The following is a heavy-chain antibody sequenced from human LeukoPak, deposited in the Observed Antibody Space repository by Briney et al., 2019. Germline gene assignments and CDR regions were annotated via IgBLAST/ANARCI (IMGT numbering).Heavy chain of an antibody. V-gene: IGHV3-11*06. Sequence: GGSLRLSCAASGFTFSDYYMSWIRQAPGKGLEWVSYISSSSSYTNYADSVKGRFTISRDNAKNSLYLQMNSLRAEDTAVYYCARDRTVITPYYYYGMDVWGKGTTVTVSS. CDR1: GFTFSDYY. CDR3: ARDRTVITPYYYYGMDV. J-gene: IGHJ6*04. D-gene: IGHD4-17*01. CDR2: ISSSSSYT.